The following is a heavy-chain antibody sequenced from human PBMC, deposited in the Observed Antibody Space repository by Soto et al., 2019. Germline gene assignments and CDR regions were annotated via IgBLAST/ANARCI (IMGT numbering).Heavy chain of an antibody. Sequence: PVESLKISCKGSGYTFSNYWICWGLQMPVKGLEWMGIIYPGDSDTKYNPSFQGQVTISADKSISTTYLQWSSLKASDTAIYYCAASIFYYGMDVWGKGTTVTVSS. CDR3: AASIFYYGMDV. V-gene: IGHV5-51*01. J-gene: IGHJ6*04. CDR1: GYTFSNYW. CDR2: IYPGDSDT.